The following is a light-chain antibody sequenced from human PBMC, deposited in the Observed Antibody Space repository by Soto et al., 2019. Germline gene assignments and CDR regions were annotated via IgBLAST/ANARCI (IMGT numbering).Light chain of an antibody. V-gene: IGLV2-8*01. Sequence: QSALTQPPSASGSPGQSVTISCTGTSSDVGGSKYVSWYQQHPGKAPKLIIYEVSERPSGVPDRFSGSKSSNTASLTVSGLQAEDEAHYYCNSYAGTSNVFGTGTKLTVL. J-gene: IGLJ1*01. CDR2: EVS. CDR1: SSDVGGSKY. CDR3: NSYAGTSNV.